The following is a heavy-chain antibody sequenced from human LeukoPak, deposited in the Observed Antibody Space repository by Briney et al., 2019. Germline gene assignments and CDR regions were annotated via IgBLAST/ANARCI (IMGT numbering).Heavy chain of an antibody. CDR2: ISTYYGNT. D-gene: IGHD3-10*01. Sequence: GASVKVSCKASGYTFTSYGFSWVRQAPGQGLEGMGWISTYYGNTNYAQKLQDRVTMTTDTSTSTAYMELTSLRSDDTAVYYCARVCSTNYYGSGDRPFLFDYWGQGTVVTVSS. V-gene: IGHV1-18*01. CDR3: ARVCSTNYYGSGDRPFLFDY. CDR1: GYTFTSYG. J-gene: IGHJ4*02.